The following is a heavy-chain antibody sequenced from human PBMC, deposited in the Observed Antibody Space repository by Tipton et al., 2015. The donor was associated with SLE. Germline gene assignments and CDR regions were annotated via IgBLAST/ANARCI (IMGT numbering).Heavy chain of an antibody. V-gene: IGHV4-30-4*08. CDR2: IYYSGNT. CDR3: ARHADYYIPAGSKYKGYYFDY. CDR1: GGSISSGDYY. Sequence: TLSLTCIVSGGSISSGDYYWPWLRQHPGKGLEWIGDIYYSGNTNQNPSLKSRVTISLDMSRNQFSLILSSVTAADTAVYYCARHADYYIPAGSKYKGYYFDYWGLGTLVTVSS. J-gene: IGHJ4*02. D-gene: IGHD3-10*02.